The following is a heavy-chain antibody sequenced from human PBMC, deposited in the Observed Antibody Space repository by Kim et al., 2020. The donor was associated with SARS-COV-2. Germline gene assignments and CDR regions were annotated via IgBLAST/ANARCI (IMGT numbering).Heavy chain of an antibody. CDR2: IYTSVTT. V-gene: IGHV4-61*02. Sequence: SETLSLTCTVSGGSISSDAYYWSWIRQPAGKGLEWIGRIYTSVTTHYNPSLKSRVTISIDTSKNQFSLKLSSVTAADTALYYCARSHDYYGMDVWGQGTTVTVSS. CDR3: ARSHDYYGMDV. J-gene: IGHJ6*02. CDR1: GGSISSDAYY.